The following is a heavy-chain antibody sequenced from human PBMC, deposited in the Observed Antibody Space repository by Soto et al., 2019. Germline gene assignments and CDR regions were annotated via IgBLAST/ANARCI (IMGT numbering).Heavy chain of an antibody. CDR2: TAPSRNT. CDR1: DGSISNSY. Sequence: PSETLSLTCTVSDGSISNSYWSWIRQPPGKGVKSSGYTAPSRNTNYIPAHKSGDSISVDTSKDRFPLNLTSVTAANPAVYYCARAPMVLTRSYFNSWVQGTPVTVSS. D-gene: IGHD3-22*01. V-gene: IGHV4-59*01. CDR3: ARAPMVLTRSYFNS. J-gene: IGHJ4*02.